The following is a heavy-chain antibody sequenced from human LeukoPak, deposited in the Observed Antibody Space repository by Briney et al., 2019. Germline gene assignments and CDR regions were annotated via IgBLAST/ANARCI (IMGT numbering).Heavy chain of an antibody. J-gene: IGHJ5*02. D-gene: IGHD2-2*01. CDR1: GGSISSYY. CDR3: ARLGSTGQGWFEP. Sequence: SDTLSLTCTVSGGSISSYYWGWIRQPPAKGLEWIGYIYTSGSTNYNPSLTSRVTISVETSMNQFSLKLSSVTAADTAVYYCARLGSTGQGWFEPWGQGTLVTVSS. V-gene: IGHV4-4*09. CDR2: IYTSGST.